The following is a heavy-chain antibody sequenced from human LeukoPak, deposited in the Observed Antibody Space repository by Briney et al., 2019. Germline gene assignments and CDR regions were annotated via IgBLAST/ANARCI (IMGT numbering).Heavy chain of an antibody. CDR3: ARDLNYYDSSGYKAFDI. CDR1: GGTFSSYA. D-gene: IGHD3-22*01. Sequence: ASVKVSCKASGGTFSSYANSWVRQAPGQGLEWMGGIIPIFGTANYAQKFQGRVTITTDESTSTAYMELSSLRSEDTAVYYCARDLNYYDSSGYKAFDIWGQGTMVTVSS. J-gene: IGHJ3*02. CDR2: IIPIFGTA. V-gene: IGHV1-69*05.